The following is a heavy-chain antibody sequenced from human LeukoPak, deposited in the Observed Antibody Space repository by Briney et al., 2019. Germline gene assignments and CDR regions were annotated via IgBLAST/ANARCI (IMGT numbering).Heavy chain of an antibody. D-gene: IGHD2-2*01. CDR1: GFTFSSYG. J-gene: IGHJ4*02. CDR3: AKELGGYCSSTSCYDFDY. CDR2: ISYDGSNK. Sequence: GRSLRLSCAASGFTFSSYGMHWVRQAPGKGLEWVAVISYDGSNKYYADSVKGRFTISRGNSKNTLYLQMNSLRAEDTAVYYCAKELGGYCSSTSCYDFDYWGQGTLVTVSS. V-gene: IGHV3-30*18.